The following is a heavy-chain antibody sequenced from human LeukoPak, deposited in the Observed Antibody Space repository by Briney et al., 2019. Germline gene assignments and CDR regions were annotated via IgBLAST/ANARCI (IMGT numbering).Heavy chain of an antibody. V-gene: IGHV1-2*06. CDR2: INPNSGGA. Sequence: ASVKVSCKASGYIFTGYYMHWVRQAPGQGLEWMGRINPNSGGANYAQKFQGRVTMTRDMSINTAYMELSRLESDDTAVYYCARGSDYSDSPGLNWGQGTLVTVSS. J-gene: IGHJ4*02. CDR3: ARGSDYSDSPGLN. CDR1: GYIFTGYY. D-gene: IGHD4-11*01.